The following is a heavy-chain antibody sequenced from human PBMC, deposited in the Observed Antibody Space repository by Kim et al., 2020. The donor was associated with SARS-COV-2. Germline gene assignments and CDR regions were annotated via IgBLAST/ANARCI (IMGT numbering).Heavy chain of an antibody. Sequence: SETLSLTCTVSGGSISSYYWSWIRQPPGKGLEWIGYIYYSGSTKYNPSLKSRVTISVDTSKNQFSLKLSSVTAADTAVYYCARGDGSGSYYDYYFDYWG. D-gene: IGHD3-10*01. CDR1: GGSISSYY. J-gene: IGHJ4*01. CDR2: IYYSGST. V-gene: IGHV4-59*13. CDR3: ARGDGSGSYYDYYFDY.